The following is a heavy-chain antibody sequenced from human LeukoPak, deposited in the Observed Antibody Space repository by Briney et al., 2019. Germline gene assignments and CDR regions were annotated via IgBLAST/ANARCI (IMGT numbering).Heavy chain of an antibody. J-gene: IGHJ4*02. Sequence: SETLSLTCTVSDGSISIYYWNWIRQPPGKGLEWIGYIYNSGSSTIYNPSLQSRVTISVDMSKGQFSLRLSSVTAADTAVYFCVRDRELTYWGQGILVTVSS. CDR2: IYNSGSST. D-gene: IGHD3-10*01. CDR1: DGSISIYY. CDR3: VRDRELTY. V-gene: IGHV4-59*01.